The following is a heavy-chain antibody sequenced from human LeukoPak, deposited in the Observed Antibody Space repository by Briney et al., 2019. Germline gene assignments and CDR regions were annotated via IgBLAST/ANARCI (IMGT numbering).Heavy chain of an antibody. CDR3: ARVSYRLGYCSGGSCHNRFDP. V-gene: IGHV1-18*01. CDR1: GYTFTSYG. D-gene: IGHD2-15*01. Sequence: ASVKVSCKASGYTFTSYGISWVRQAPGQGLEWMGWISAYNGNTNYAQKLQGRVTMTTDTSTSTAYMELSSLRSEDTAVYYCARVSYRLGYCSGGSCHNRFDPWGQGTLVTVSS. CDR2: ISAYNGNT. J-gene: IGHJ5*02.